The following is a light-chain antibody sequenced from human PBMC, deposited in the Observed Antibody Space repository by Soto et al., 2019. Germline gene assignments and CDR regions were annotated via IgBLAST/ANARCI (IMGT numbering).Light chain of an antibody. CDR2: RNN. Sequence: QSVLTQPPSASGTPGQRVTISCSGSSSNIGSNYVYWYQQIPGTAPKLLISRNNQRPSGVPDRFSDSKSGTSVSLAISGLRSEDEADYSCATWDNSLTGYVFGTGTKLTVL. J-gene: IGLJ1*01. CDR3: ATWDNSLTGYV. V-gene: IGLV1-47*01. CDR1: SSNIGSNY.